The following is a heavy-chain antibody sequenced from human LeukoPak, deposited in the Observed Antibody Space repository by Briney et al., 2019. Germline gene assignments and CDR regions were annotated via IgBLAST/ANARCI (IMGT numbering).Heavy chain of an antibody. CDR3: AKFQNYYGSGSCIDY. J-gene: IGHJ4*02. CDR2: ISDSSTYI. CDR1: GFSFNTYN. Sequence: GGSRRLSCTASGFSFNTYNMNWVRQAPGKGLEWVSSISDSSTYIYYADSVKGRFTISRDNSKNTLYLQMNSLRAEDTAVYYCAKFQNYYGSGSCIDYWGQGTLVTVSS. D-gene: IGHD3-10*01. V-gene: IGHV3-21*04.